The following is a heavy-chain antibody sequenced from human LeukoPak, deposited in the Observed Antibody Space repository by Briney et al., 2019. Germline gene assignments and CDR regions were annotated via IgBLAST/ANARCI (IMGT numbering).Heavy chain of an antibody. CDR3: AKDLVWTFRYGGYVFDY. V-gene: IGHV3-21*01. Sequence: PGGSLRLSCAASGFTFSSYSMNWVRQAPGKGLEWVSSISSSSSYIYYADSVKGRFTISRDNAKNSLYLQMNSLRAEDTAVYYCAKDLVWTFRYGGYVFDYWGQGTLVTVSS. D-gene: IGHD5-12*01. J-gene: IGHJ4*02. CDR2: ISSSSSYI. CDR1: GFTFSSYS.